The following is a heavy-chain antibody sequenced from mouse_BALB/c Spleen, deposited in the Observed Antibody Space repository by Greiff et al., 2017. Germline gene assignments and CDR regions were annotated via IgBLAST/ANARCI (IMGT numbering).Heavy chain of an antibody. J-gene: IGHJ3*01. CDR1: GFTFSSYT. D-gene: IGHD2-14*01. CDR2: ISSGGSYT. Sequence: DVKLQESGGGLVKPGGSLKLSCAASGFTFSSYTMSWVRQTPEKRLEWVATISSGGSYTYYPDSVKGRFTISRDNAKNTLYLQMSSLKSEDTAMYYCTREEKYDAAYWGQGTLVTVSA. V-gene: IGHV5-6-4*01. CDR3: TREEKYDAAY.